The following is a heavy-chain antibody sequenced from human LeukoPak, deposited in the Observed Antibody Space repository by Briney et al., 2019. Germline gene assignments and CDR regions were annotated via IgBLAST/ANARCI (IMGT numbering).Heavy chain of an antibody. CDR1: GGSISGSSYY. J-gene: IGHJ5*02. CDR2: IYYSGST. CDR3: AKSKMAGRRVWFDP. Sequence: TSSETLSLTCTVSGGSISGSSYYWGWIRQPPGKGLEWIGSIYYSGSTYYNPSLKSRVTISVDTSKNQFSLKLSSVTAADTAVYYCAKSKMAGRRVWFDPWGQGTLVTVSS. V-gene: IGHV4-39*07. D-gene: IGHD6-19*01.